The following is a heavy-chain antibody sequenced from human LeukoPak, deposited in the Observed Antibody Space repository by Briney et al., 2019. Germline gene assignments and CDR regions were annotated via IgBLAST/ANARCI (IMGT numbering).Heavy chain of an antibody. Sequence: GGSLRLSCAASGFTFSTYGMHWVRQAPGKGLEWVAVIWYDGSNKYYADSVKGRFTISRDNAKNSLYLQMNSLRAEDTAVYYCAREVGYCSGGSCYGGGWFDPWGQGTLVTVSS. CDR1: GFTFSTYG. V-gene: IGHV3-33*01. CDR2: IWYDGSNK. J-gene: IGHJ5*02. CDR3: AREVGYCSGGSCYGGGWFDP. D-gene: IGHD2-15*01.